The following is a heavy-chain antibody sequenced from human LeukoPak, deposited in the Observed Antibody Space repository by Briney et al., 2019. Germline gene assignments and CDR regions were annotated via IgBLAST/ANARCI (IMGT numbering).Heavy chain of an antibody. CDR2: MNPNSGNT. CDR3: ARASIAAPGHYYYYYMDV. V-gene: IGHV1-8*03. Sequence: ASVKVSCKASGYTFTSYDINWVRQATGQGLEWMGWMNPNSGNTGYAQKFQGRVTITRNTSISTAYMELSSLRSEDTAVYYCARASIAAPGHYYYYYMDVWGKGTTVTVSS. J-gene: IGHJ6*03. D-gene: IGHD6-13*01. CDR1: GYTFTSYD.